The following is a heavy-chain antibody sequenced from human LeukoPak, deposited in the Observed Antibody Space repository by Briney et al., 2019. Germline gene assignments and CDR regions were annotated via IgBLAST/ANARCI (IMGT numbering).Heavy chain of an antibody. CDR3: ARGRAPRLIRYFDL. J-gene: IGHJ2*01. V-gene: IGHV4-34*01. CDR1: GGSFSGYH. CDR2: INHSGST. Sequence: SETLSLTCAVYGGSFSGYHWSWIRQPPGKGLEWIGEINHSGSTNYNPSLKSRVTISVDTSKNQFSLKLSSVTAADTAVYYCARGRAPRLIRYFDLWGRGTLVTVSS. D-gene: IGHD6-25*01.